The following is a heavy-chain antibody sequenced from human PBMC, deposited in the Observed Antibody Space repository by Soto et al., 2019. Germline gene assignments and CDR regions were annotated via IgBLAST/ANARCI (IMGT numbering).Heavy chain of an antibody. J-gene: IGHJ6*03. Sequence: ASVKVSCKASGYTFTSYDINWVRQATGQGLEWMGWMNANSDKTGYAQKFQGRVTMTRNTSISTAYMELSSLRPEDTAVYYCARGRKMTTVTNYYYYYYMDVWGKGTTVTVSS. V-gene: IGHV1-8*01. D-gene: IGHD4-17*01. CDR1: GYTFTSYD. CDR3: ARGRKMTTVTNYYYYYYMDV. CDR2: MNANSDKT.